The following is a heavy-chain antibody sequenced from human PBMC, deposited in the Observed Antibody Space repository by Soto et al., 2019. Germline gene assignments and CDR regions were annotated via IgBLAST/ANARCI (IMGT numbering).Heavy chain of an antibody. CDR3: ARSGYCSGGSCYPAGGMDV. CDR1: GYTFSSYN. J-gene: IGHJ6*02. D-gene: IGHD2-15*01. CDR2: IYPSGSST. Sequence: GASVKVSCKASGYTFSSYNMHWVRQAPGQGLEWMGIIYPSGSSTSYAQKFQGRVTMTRDTSTSTVYMELSSLRSEDTAVYYCARSGYCSGGSCYPAGGMDVWGQGTTVTVSS. V-gene: IGHV1-46*01.